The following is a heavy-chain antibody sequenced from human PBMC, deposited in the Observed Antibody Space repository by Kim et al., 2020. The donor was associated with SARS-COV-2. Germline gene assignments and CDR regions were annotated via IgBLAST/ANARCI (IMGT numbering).Heavy chain of an antibody. CDR2: IWYDGSNK. J-gene: IGHJ4*02. D-gene: IGHD3-22*01. Sequence: GGSLRLSCAASGFTFSSYGMHWVRPAPGKGLEWVAVIWYDGSNKYYADSVKGRFTISRDNSKNTLYLQMNSLRAEDTAVCYCAKDFGDSSVATYYFDYWGQGTLVTLSS. CDR1: GFTFSSYG. CDR3: AKDFGDSSVATYYFDY. V-gene: IGHV3-33*06.